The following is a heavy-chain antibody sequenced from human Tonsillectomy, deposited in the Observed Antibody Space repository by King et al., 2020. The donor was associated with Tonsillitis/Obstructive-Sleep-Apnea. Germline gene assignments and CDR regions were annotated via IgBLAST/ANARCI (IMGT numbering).Heavy chain of an antibody. CDR1: GFTFSSYT. CDR3: AKTDGGDYFYLDV. V-gene: IGHV3-23*04. D-gene: IGHD3-16*01. J-gene: IGHJ6*03. CDR2: IRGTSRT. Sequence: VQLVESGGGLVQPGGSLRLSCAASGFTFSSYTIAWVRQAPGRGLEWVSGIRGTSRTYYADSVKGRVTLSRDNSKNTLFLQMNSLTAEDTAVYYCAKTDGGDYFYLDVWGKGTTVTVSS.